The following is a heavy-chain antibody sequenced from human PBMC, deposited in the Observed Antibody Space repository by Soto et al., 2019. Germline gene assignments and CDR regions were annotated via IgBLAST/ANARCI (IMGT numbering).Heavy chain of an antibody. CDR1: GYTFTSYG. J-gene: IGHJ3*02. CDR2: IGAYNGNT. D-gene: IGHD6-6*01. CDR3: ARSRRDSSSSAFDI. Sequence: ASVKVSCKASGYTFTSYGISWVRQAPGQGLEWMGWIGAYNGNTNYAQKLQGRVTMTTDTSTSPAYMELRSLRSDDTAVYYCARSRRDSSSSAFDIWGQGTMVTVSS. V-gene: IGHV1-18*01.